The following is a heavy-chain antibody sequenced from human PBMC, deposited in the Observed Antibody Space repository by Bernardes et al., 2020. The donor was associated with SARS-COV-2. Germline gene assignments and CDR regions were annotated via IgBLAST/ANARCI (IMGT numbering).Heavy chain of an antibody. Sequence: SETLSLTCTVSGGSISSGIYYWSWLRQPAGKELEWIGRVYTSGSTNYNPSLRSRVTISVDTSKNQFSLDLKSVTAADTAVYYCASEYSAYDPFDFWGQGTLVTVSS. V-gene: IGHV4-61*02. CDR2: VYTSGST. D-gene: IGHD5-12*01. CDR1: GGSISSGIYY. CDR3: ASEYSAYDPFDF. J-gene: IGHJ4*02.